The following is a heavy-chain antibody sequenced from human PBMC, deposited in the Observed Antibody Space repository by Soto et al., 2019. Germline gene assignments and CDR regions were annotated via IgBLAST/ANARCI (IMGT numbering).Heavy chain of an antibody. Sequence: LSLTFTVSCDPMSDYYWSWIRHSAGKGLEWIGRIFASGSTNYNPSLKSRVSMSLDTSKNLFSLKVTSVTAADTAVYYCARDVYGSGNYHIPYWGQGALVTVSS. CDR3: ARDVYGSGNYHIPY. CDR1: CDPMSDYY. J-gene: IGHJ4*02. V-gene: IGHV4-4*07. D-gene: IGHD3-10*01. CDR2: IFASGST.